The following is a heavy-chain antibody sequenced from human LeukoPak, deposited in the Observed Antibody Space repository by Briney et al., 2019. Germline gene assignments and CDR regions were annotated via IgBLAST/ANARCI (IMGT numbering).Heavy chain of an antibody. CDR2: IYYSGST. CDR3: ARALYYDFWSGYGNAFDI. Sequence: PSETLSLTCTVSGGSISSGDYYWSWIRQPPGKGLEWIGYIYYSGSTYYNPSLKSRVTISVDTSKNQFSLKLSSVTAADTAVYYCARALYYDFWSGYGNAFDIWGQGTMVTVSS. V-gene: IGHV4-30-4*08. J-gene: IGHJ3*02. D-gene: IGHD3-3*01. CDR1: GGSISSGDYY.